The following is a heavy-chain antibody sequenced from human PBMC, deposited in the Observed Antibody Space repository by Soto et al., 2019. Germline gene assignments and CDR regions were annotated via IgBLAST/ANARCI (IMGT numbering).Heavy chain of an antibody. CDR3: AKVAMVWYGMDV. J-gene: IGHJ6*02. CDR1: GFTFISYG. V-gene: IGHV3-30*18. D-gene: IGHD5-18*01. CDR2: ISYDGSNN. Sequence: GGSLRLSCAASGFTFISYGMHWVRQAPGKGLEWVAVISYDGSNNYYADSVKGRFTISRDNSKNTLYRQMNSRRAEDTAVYYCAKVAMVWYGMDVWGQGTTVTAAS.